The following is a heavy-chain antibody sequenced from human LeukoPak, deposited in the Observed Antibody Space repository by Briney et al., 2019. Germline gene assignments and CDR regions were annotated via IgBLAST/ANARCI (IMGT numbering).Heavy chain of an antibody. CDR3: ARDKVVVAATPVLSGAFDI. V-gene: IGHV4-39*07. CDR1: GGSISSSSYY. CDR2: IYYSGST. J-gene: IGHJ3*02. Sequence: PSETLSLTCTVSGGSISSSSYYWGWIRQPPGKGLEWIGSIYYSGSTYYNPSLKSRVTISVDTSKNQFSLKLSSVTAADTAVYYCARDKVVVAATPVLSGAFDIWGQGTMVTVSS. D-gene: IGHD2-15*01.